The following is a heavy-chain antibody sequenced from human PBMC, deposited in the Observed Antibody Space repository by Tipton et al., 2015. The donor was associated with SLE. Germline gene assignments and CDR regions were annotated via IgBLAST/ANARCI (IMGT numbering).Heavy chain of an antibody. Sequence: TLSLTCTVSGGSISSYYWSWIRQPPGKALEWIGYVYYTGNTNYNPSLKDRVTISVDMSKNQFSLRLNSLTAADTAVYYCAGDSGGSYYDNGGYYQLANRHFDYWGRGTLVTVSS. CDR3: AGDSGGSYYDNGGYYQLANRHFDY. CDR2: VYYTGNT. V-gene: IGHV4-59*12. J-gene: IGHJ4*02. D-gene: IGHD3-22*01. CDR1: GGSISSYY.